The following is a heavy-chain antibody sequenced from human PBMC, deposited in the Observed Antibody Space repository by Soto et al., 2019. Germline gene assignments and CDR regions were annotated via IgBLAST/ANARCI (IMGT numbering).Heavy chain of an antibody. CDR1: GFTFSSYG. D-gene: IGHD3-22*01. V-gene: IGHV3-30*18. CDR3: AKEWVYDSSGWSFDY. CDR2: ISYDGSNK. Sequence: QVQLVESGGGVVQPGRSLRLSCAASGFTFSSYGMHWVRQAPGKGLEWVAVISYDGSNKYYADSVKGRFTIPRDNSKNTLYLQMNSLRAEDTAVYYCAKEWVYDSSGWSFDYWGQGTLVTASS. J-gene: IGHJ4*02.